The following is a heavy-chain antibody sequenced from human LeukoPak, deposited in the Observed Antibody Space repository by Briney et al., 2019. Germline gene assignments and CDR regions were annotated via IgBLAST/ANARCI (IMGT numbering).Heavy chain of an antibody. V-gene: IGHV4-61*02. CDR1: GGSISSGSYY. CDR3: AKGYFDY. Sequence: SQTLSLTCTVSGGSISSGSYYWSWIRQPAGKGLEWIGRIYTSGSTNYNPSLKSRVTISVATSKNQLSLKLSSVTAADTAVYYCAKGYFDYWGQGTLVTVSS. CDR2: IYTSGST. J-gene: IGHJ4*02.